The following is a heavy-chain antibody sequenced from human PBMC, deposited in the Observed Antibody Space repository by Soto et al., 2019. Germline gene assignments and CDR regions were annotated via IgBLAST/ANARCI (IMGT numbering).Heavy chain of an antibody. CDR1: GGSISSYY. J-gene: IGHJ4*02. D-gene: IGHD7-27*01. Sequence: XXTLSLTCTVSGGSISSYYWSWIRQPPGXXXXXXXXXYXXXSTXXKKXXXXXXXIXXXKXXXQLYMKMRSVTAEETAVYYCARRWGRKFDYWGQGTLVNVSS. V-gene: IGHV4-59*08. CDR2: XYXXXST. CDR3: ARRWGRKFDY.